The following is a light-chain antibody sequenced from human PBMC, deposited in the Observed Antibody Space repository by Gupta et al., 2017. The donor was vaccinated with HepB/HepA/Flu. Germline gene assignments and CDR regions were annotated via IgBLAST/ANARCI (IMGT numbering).Light chain of an antibody. CDR1: QSLVYSDGNAY. J-gene: IGKJ2*01. CDR3: MQGTHWLYT. Sequence: DIVMTQSPLSLPVTLGQPASISCRSSQSLVYSDGNAYLSWFQQRPGQSPRRLIYMVSNRDSGVPDRFSGSGSGTDFTLKISRVGAEDVGIYYCMQGTHWLYTFGQGTKLEIK. CDR2: MVS. V-gene: IGKV2-30*01.